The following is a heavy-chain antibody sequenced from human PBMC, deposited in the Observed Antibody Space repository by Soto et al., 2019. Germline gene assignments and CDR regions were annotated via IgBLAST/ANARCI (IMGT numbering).Heavy chain of an antibody. CDR2: ITPIDGST. CDR3: ARAVSTKSAPIEY. Sequence: QVQLVQSGAEVKNPGASVKVSCKASGYTFTTYYMHWLRQARGTGLEWMGIITPIDGSTRYDQKFQDRDTITRDTSTSKAYMELSSLRSEDPARYYCARAVSTKSAPIEYWGQGTLVTVSS. CDR1: GYTFTTYY. J-gene: IGHJ4*02. V-gene: IGHV1-46*01. D-gene: IGHD4-17*01.